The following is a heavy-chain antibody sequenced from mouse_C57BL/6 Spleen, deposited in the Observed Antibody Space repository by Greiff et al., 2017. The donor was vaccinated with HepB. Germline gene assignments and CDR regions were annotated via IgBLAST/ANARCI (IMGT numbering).Heavy chain of an antibody. V-gene: IGHV5-4*01. CDR3: ARDNWDNAMDY. Sequence: EVQWVESGGGLVKPGGSLKLSCAASGFTFSSYAMSWVRQTPEKRLEWVATISDGGSYTYYPDNVKGRFTISRDNAKNNLYLQMSQLKSEDTAMYYCARDNWDNAMDYWGQGTSVTVAS. J-gene: IGHJ4*01. CDR2: ISDGGSYT. D-gene: IGHD4-1*01. CDR1: GFTFSSYA.